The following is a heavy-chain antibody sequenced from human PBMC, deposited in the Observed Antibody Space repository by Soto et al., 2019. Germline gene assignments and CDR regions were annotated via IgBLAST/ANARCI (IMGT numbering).Heavy chain of an antibody. J-gene: IGHJ6*02. CDR2: ISYDGSNK. V-gene: IGHV3-30-3*01. CDR1: GFTFSSYA. Sequence: GGSLRLSCAASGFTFSSYAMHWGRQAPGKGLEWVAVISYDGSNKYYADSVKGRFTISRDNSKNTLYLQMNSLRAEDTAVYYCARDYDFWSGYSADYYYYGMDVWGQGTTVTVSS. CDR3: ARDYDFWSGYSADYYYYGMDV. D-gene: IGHD3-3*01.